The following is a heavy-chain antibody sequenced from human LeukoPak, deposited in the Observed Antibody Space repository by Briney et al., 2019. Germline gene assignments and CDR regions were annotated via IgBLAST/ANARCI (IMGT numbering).Heavy chain of an antibody. J-gene: IGHJ4*02. CDR2: FDPEDGET. V-gene: IGHV1-24*01. CDR3: ATDDGTAMGNHFDY. D-gene: IGHD5-18*01. CDR1: GYTLTELS. Sequence: GASVKVSCKVSGYTLTELSMHWVRQAPGKGLEWMGGFDPEDGETIYVQKFQGRVTMTEDTSTDTAYMELSSLRSEDTAVYYCATDDGTAMGNHFDYWGQGTLVTVSS.